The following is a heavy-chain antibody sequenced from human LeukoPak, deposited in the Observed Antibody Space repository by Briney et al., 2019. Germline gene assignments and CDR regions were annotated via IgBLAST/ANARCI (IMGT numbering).Heavy chain of an antibody. J-gene: IGHJ4*02. D-gene: IGHD4-23*01. CDR1: GGSISSGDYY. Sequence: MSSQTLSLTCTVSGGSISSGDYYWSWIRQPPGKGLEWIGYIYYGGSTYYNPSLKSRVTISVDTSKNQFSLKLSSVTAAGTAVYYCARDLLNEGNHLDYWGQGTLVTVSS. V-gene: IGHV4-30-4*01. CDR2: IYYGGST. CDR3: ARDLLNEGNHLDY.